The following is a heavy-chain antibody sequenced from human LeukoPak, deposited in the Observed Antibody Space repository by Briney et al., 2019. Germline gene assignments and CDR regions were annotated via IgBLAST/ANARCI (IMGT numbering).Heavy chain of an antibody. J-gene: IGHJ3*02. Sequence: PGGSLRLSCAASGFTFSDYYMSWIRQAPGKGLEWVSYISSSGSTIYYADSVKGRFTISRDNAKNSLYLQMNSLRAEDTAVYYCARDPRIKAFSAFDIWGQGTMVTVSS. V-gene: IGHV3-11*01. CDR1: GFTFSDYY. CDR3: ARDPRIKAFSAFDI. CDR2: ISSSGSTI.